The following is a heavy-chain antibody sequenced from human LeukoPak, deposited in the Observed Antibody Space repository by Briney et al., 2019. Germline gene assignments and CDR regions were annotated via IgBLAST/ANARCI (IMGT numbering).Heavy chain of an antibody. D-gene: IGHD6-13*01. CDR3: ARALKYIAAAGRGDNWLDP. J-gene: IGHJ5*02. CDR2: INHSGST. Sequence: SETLSLTCAVYGGSFSGYYWSWIRQPPGKGLEWIGEINHSGSTNYNPSLKSRVTISVDTSKNQFSLKLSSVTAADTAVYYCARALKYIAAAGRGDNWLDPWGQGTLVTVSS. V-gene: IGHV4-34*01. CDR1: GGSFSGYY.